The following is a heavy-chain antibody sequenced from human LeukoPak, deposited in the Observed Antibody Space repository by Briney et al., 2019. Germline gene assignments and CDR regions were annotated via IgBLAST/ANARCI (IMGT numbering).Heavy chain of an antibody. CDR1: RFTFSSYA. CDR2: ISGSGGST. D-gene: IGHD2-15*01. CDR3: AKIHECSGGSCFSNWFDP. Sequence: PGGSLRLSCAASRFTFSSYAMSWVRQAPGKGLEWVSAISGSGGSTYYADSVKGRFTISRDNSKNTLYLQMNSLRAEDTAVYYCAKIHECSGGSCFSNWFDPWGQGTLVTVSS. V-gene: IGHV3-23*01. J-gene: IGHJ5*02.